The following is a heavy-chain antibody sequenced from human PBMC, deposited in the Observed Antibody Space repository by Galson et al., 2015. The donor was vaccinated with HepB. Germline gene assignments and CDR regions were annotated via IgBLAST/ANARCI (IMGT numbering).Heavy chain of an antibody. CDR3: ARDGEEDDVWSGFNYYYYYLDV. V-gene: IGHV7-4-1*02. D-gene: IGHD3-3*01. CDR2: INTNTGNP. J-gene: IGHJ6*03. CDR1: GYTFTSYA. Sequence: SVKVSCKASGYTFTSYAMNWVRQAPGQGLEWMGWINTNTGNPTYAQGFTGRFVFSMDTSVSTAYLQISSLKAEDTAVYYCARDGEEDDVWSGFNYYYYYLDVWGKGTTVTVSS.